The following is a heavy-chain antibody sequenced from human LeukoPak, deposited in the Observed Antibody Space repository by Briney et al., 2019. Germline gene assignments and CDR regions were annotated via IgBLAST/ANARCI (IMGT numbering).Heavy chain of an antibody. V-gene: IGHV4-59*01. D-gene: IGHD6-19*01. Sequence: SETLSLTRTVSGGSISSYYWSWIRQPPGKGLEWIGYICYSGSTNYNPSLKSRVTISVDTSKNQFSLKLSSVTAADTAVYYCARGSSGWPNYYYYYMDVWGKGTTVTISS. CDR3: ARGSSGWPNYYYYYMDV. CDR1: GGSISSYY. J-gene: IGHJ6*03. CDR2: ICYSGST.